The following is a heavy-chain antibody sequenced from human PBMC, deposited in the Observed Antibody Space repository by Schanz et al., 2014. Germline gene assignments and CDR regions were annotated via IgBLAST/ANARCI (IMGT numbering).Heavy chain of an antibody. Sequence: EVQLVESGGGLVQPGGSLRLSCAASGFTFNDYWMHWVRQAPGKGLVWVSRINSDGRSTNYADSVKGRFSISRDTSKNTLYLQMNILRAEDTAIYYCAKARYSSSWQYAGLDVWGQGTTVTVSS. CDR3: AKARYSSSWQYAGLDV. CDR1: GFTFNDYW. J-gene: IGHJ6*02. CDR2: INSDGRST. D-gene: IGHD6-13*01. V-gene: IGHV3-74*01.